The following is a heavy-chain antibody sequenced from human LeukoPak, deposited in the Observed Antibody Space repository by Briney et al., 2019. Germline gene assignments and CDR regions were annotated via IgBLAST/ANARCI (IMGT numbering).Heavy chain of an antibody. CDR2: ISNNGGYT. V-gene: IGHV3-23*01. CDR3: VKASGRNFDGHFEY. CDR1: GFTFSSSA. D-gene: IGHD3-9*01. J-gene: IGHJ4*02. Sequence: VQPGGSLRLSCAASGFTFSSSAMSWVRQAPGKGLEWVSAISNNGGYTYYADSVQGRFTISRDNSKSTLCLQMNSLRAEDTAVYYCVKASGRNFDGHFEYWGQGTLVTVSS.